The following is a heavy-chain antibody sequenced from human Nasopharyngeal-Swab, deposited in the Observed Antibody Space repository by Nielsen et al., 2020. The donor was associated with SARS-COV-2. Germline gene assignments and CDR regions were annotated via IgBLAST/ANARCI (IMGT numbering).Heavy chain of an antibody. J-gene: IGHJ4*02. V-gene: IGHV3-21*01. CDR2: ISSSSSYI. Sequence: VRQALGKGLEWVSSISSSSSYIYYADSVKGRFTISRDNAKNSLYLQMNSLRAEDTAVYSCARADSYGYRGPFDYWGQGTLVTVSS. CDR3: ARADSYGYRGPFDY. D-gene: IGHD5-18*01.